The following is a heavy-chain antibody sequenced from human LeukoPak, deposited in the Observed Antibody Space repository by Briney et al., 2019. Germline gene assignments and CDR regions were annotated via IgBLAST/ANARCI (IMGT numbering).Heavy chain of an antibody. J-gene: IGHJ4*02. Sequence: PGGSLRLSCAASGFTVSSNYMSWVRQAPGKGLEWVSVIYSGGSTYYADSVKGRFTISRDNSKNTLYLQMNSLRAEDTAVYYCARGGYCSSTSCSDVWRQGTLVTVSS. V-gene: IGHV3-53*01. CDR3: ARGGYCSSTSCSDV. D-gene: IGHD2-2*01. CDR1: GFTVSSNY. CDR2: IYSGGST.